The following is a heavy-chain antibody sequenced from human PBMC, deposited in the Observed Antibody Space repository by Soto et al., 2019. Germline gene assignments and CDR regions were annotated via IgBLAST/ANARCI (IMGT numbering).Heavy chain of an antibody. J-gene: IGHJ4*02. CDR2: IYSGGST. CDR3: ARDPWAADY. V-gene: IGHV3-66*01. CDR1: GFTVSTKY. D-gene: IGHD3-16*01. Sequence: EVQLVESGGGLVQPGGSMRLSWAASGFTVSTKYMSWVRQAPGKGLEWVSVIYSGGSTFYADSVRGRFTISRDNSNNTVNLQMNSLRAEDTAVNDCARDPWAADYWGQGTLVTVSS.